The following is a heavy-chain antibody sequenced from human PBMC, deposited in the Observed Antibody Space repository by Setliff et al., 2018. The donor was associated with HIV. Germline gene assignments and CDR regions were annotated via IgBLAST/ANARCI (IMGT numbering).Heavy chain of an antibody. D-gene: IGHD6-19*01. V-gene: IGHV1-46*01. CDR2: TKPSGGST. Sequence: VASVKVSCKASGYTFTSYYMHWVRQAPGQGLEWMGITKPSGGSTSYAQKFQGRVTTTRDTSTSTVYMELSSLRSEDTAVYYCARDPNRIAVAGTFDYWGQGTLVTVSS. J-gene: IGHJ4*02. CDR3: ARDPNRIAVAGTFDY. CDR1: GYTFTSYY.